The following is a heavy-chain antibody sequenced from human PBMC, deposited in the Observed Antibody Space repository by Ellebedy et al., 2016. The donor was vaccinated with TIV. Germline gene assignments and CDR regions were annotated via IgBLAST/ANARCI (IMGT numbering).Heavy chain of an antibody. Sequence: GGSLRLSCAASGFTFSSYAMSWVRQAPGKGLEWVSGISGSGGSTYYADSVKGRFTISRDNSKNTLYLQMNSLRAEDTAVYYCATHSSGWPDFDYWGQGTLVTVSS. CDR3: ATHSSGWPDFDY. D-gene: IGHD6-19*01. J-gene: IGHJ4*02. V-gene: IGHV3-23*01. CDR1: GFTFSSYA. CDR2: ISGSGGST.